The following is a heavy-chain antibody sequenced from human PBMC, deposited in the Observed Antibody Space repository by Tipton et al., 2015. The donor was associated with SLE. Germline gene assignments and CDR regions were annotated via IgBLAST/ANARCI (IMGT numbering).Heavy chain of an antibody. Sequence: SLRLSCAASGFTFSSYSMNWVRQAPGKGLEWVSSISSSSSYIYYADSVKGRFTISRDNSKNTLYLQMNSLRAEDTAVYYCAKAVGYYDSSGYPHCWGQGTLVTVSS. V-gene: IGHV3-21*04. CDR3: AKAVGYYDSSGYPHC. J-gene: IGHJ4*02. D-gene: IGHD3-22*01. CDR1: GFTFSSYS. CDR2: ISSSSSYI.